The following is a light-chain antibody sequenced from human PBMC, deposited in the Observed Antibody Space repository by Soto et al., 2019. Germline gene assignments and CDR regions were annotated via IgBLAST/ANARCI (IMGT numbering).Light chain of an antibody. V-gene: IGLV1-40*01. CDR3: QSYDSSLSGSV. Sequence: QSVLTQPPSVSGAPGKRVTISCTGSRSNIGAGYHVYWYQQLPGTAPKLLIYGNSNRPSGVPDRFSGSKSGTSASLAITGLQAEDEADYYSQSYDSSLSGSVFGGGTKLTVL. J-gene: IGLJ3*02. CDR2: GNS. CDR1: RSNIGAGYH.